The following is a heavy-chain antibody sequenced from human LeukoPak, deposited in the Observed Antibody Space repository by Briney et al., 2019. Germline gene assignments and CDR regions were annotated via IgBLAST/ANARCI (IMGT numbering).Heavy chain of an antibody. D-gene: IGHD3-22*01. CDR2: MSYSGST. V-gene: IGHV4-39*01. Sequence: PSETLSLTCTVSGDSISSSSYCWDWIRQPPGKGLECIGIMSYSGSTYYNPSLKSRVTMSVDTSKNHFSLKLSSVTAADTAVYYCARQIYYDRSGYFYFNWGQGTLVTVSS. J-gene: IGHJ4*02. CDR3: ARQIYYDRSGYFYFN. CDR1: GDSISSSSYC.